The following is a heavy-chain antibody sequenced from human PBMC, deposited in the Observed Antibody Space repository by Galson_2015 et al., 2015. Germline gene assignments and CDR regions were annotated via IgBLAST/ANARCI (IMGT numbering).Heavy chain of an antibody. CDR3: AKASFEGAVGGMDV. V-gene: IGHV3-23*01. CDR2: ISGSGGST. Sequence: SLRLSCAASGFTFSSYAMSWVRQAPGKGLEWVSAISGSGGSTYYADFVKGRFTTSRDNSKNTLYLQMNSLRAEDTAVYYCAKASFEGAVGGMDVWGQGTTVTVSS. J-gene: IGHJ6*02. CDR1: GFTFSSYA. D-gene: IGHD6-19*01.